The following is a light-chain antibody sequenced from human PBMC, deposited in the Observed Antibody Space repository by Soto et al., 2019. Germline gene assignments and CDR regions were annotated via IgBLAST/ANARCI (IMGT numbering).Light chain of an antibody. CDR3: SSYTSSSTLYVV. CDR2: DVS. V-gene: IGLV2-14*01. J-gene: IGLJ2*01. CDR1: SSDGGGYNY. Sequence: QSALTQPASVSGSPGQSITISCTGTSSDGGGYNYVSWYQQHPGKAPKLMIYDVSNRPSGVSNRFSGSKSGNTASLTISGLQAEDEADYDCSSYTSSSTLYVVFGGGTKLTVL.